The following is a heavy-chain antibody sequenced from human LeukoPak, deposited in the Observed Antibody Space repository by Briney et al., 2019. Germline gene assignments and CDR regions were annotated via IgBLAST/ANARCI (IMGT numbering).Heavy chain of an antibody. CDR3: PRAAIAMTLDY. V-gene: IGHV3-66*01. CDR1: GLTVSSNY. D-gene: IGHD2-2*01. CDR2: IYGDGTT. J-gene: IGHJ4*02. Sequence: GGSLRLSCAASGLTVSSNYMSWVRQAPGKGVEWVSVIYGDGTTGYADSVKDRFIIFRDTSKDTLYLQMESLRVEDTALYYCPRAAIAMTLDYWGQGTLVIVSS.